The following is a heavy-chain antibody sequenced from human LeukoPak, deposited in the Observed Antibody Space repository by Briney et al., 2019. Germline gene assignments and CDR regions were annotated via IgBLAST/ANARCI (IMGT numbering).Heavy chain of an antibody. J-gene: IGHJ5*02. CDR2: IRSDGSNK. CDR3: ARDREDLNWFDP. CDR1: GFTFSTYG. Sequence: PGGSLRLSCAASGFTFSTYGMHWVRQAPGKGLELVAFIRSDGSNKYYADSVKGRFTISRDNAKNSLYLQMNSLRAEDTAVYYCARDREDLNWFDPWGQGTLVTVSS. V-gene: IGHV3-30*02.